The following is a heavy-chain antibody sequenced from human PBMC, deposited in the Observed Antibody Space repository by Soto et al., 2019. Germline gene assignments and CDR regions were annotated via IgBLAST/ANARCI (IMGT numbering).Heavy chain of an antibody. CDR2: ISAYNGNT. CDR1: GYTFTSYG. V-gene: IGHV1-18*01. J-gene: IGHJ4*02. Sequence: QVQLVQSGAEVKKPGASVKVSCKASGYTFTSYGISWVRQAPGQGLEWMGWISAYNGNTNYAQKLQGRVTMTTDTSTSTAYMELRSLRSDDTAVYYCARDQDLQEYSGSPALDYWGQGTLVTVSS. D-gene: IGHD6-6*01. CDR3: ARDQDLQEYSGSPALDY.